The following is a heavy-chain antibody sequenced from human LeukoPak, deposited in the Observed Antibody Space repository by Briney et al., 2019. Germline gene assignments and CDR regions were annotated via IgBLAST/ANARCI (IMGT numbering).Heavy chain of an antibody. CDR3: ARHDYGDYGRYYFDY. CDR1: GGSISSSSYY. J-gene: IGHJ4*02. Sequence: SETLSLTCTVSGGSISSSSYYWGWIRQPPGKGLEWLGTIFYSGSTYYNPSLKSRVTVSLDTSKNQFSLKLSSVTAADTAVYYCARHDYGDYGRYYFDYWGQGTLVTVSS. CDR2: IFYSGST. V-gene: IGHV4-39*07. D-gene: IGHD4-17*01.